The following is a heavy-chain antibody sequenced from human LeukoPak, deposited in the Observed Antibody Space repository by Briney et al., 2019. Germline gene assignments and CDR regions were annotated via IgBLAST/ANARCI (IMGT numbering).Heavy chain of an antibody. CDR3: ARQGVGYDEPIDY. V-gene: IGHV3-23*01. D-gene: IGHD5-12*01. Sequence: PGGSLRLSFAASGFTFSSYAMSWVRQAPGKGLEWVSAISGSGGSTYYADSVKGRFTISRDNSKNTLYLQMNSLRAEDTAVYYCARQGVGYDEPIDYWGQGTLVTVSS. CDR2: ISGSGGST. J-gene: IGHJ4*02. CDR1: GFTFSSYA.